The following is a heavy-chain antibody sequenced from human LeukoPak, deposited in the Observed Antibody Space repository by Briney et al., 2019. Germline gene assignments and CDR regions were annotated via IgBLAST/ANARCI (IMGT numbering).Heavy chain of an antibody. J-gene: IGHJ4*02. Sequence: GASVKVSCKASGYTFTGYHIHWVRQAPGQGLEGMGWINPNSGGTNYAQKFQGRVTMTRDTSISTAYMELSRLTSDDTAVYYCARATGGYYDYFDYWGQGTLVTVSS. CDR3: ARATGGYYDYFDY. CDR1: GYTFTGYH. D-gene: IGHD3-22*01. CDR2: INPNSGGT. V-gene: IGHV1-2*02.